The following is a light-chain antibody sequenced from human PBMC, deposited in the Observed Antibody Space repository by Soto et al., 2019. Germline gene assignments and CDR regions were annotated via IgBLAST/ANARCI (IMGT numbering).Light chain of an antibody. CDR3: AAWDDSLRGRV. CDR1: SSNIGSNP. J-gene: IGLJ2*01. Sequence: QSVLTQPPSASGTPGQRVTISCSGSSSNIGSNPVSWYQQLPGTAPTSLIYSDNQRPSGVPDRISGSRSGTSASLAISGLQSEDEDEYYCAAWDDSLRGRVFGGGTKLTVL. CDR2: SDN. V-gene: IGLV1-44*01.